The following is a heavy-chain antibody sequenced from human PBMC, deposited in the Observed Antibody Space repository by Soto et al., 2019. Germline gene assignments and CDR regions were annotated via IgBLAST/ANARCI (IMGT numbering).Heavy chain of an antibody. CDR1: GFTVSSNY. V-gene: IGHV3-53*01. CDR2: IYSGGST. Sequence: LSLTCAASGFTVSSNYMSWVRQAPGKGLEWVSVIYSGGSTYYADSVKGRFTISRDNSKNTLYLQMNSLRAEDTAVYYCARDRGVYYDSSGYRDAFDIWGQGTMVNVS. D-gene: IGHD3-22*01. CDR3: ARDRGVYYDSSGYRDAFDI. J-gene: IGHJ3*02.